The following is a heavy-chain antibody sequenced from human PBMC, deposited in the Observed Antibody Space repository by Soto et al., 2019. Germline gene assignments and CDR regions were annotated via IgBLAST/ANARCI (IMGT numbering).Heavy chain of an antibody. CDR3: ASIFSSSWYPGYYYYGMDV. D-gene: IGHD6-13*01. V-gene: IGHV4-31*03. J-gene: IGHJ6*02. CDR2: IYYSGST. Sequence: PLVTLSLACTVCSDSICRCGYYWSWIRQHPGKGLEWIGYIYYSGSTYYNPSLKSRVTISVDTSKNQFSLKLSSVTAADTAVYYCASIFSSSWYPGYYYYGMDVWGQGTTVTVSS. CDR1: SDSICRCGYY.